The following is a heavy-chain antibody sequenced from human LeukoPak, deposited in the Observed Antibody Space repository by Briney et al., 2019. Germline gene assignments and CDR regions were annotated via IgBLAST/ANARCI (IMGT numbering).Heavy chain of an antibody. CDR1: GYTFTSYY. J-gene: IGHJ5*02. CDR3: ARDSDGPWDP. Sequence: GASVTVSFKASGYTFTSYYMHWVRQAPGQGLEWMGVIGPSGGTTSYAQKFQGRVTLTRDTSTSTVYMELSSLRSEDTAVYYCARDSDGPWDPWGQGTLVTVSS. V-gene: IGHV1-46*01. CDR2: IGPSGGTT.